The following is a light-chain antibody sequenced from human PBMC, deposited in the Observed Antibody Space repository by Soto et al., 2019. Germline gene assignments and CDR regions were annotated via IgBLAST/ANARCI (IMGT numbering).Light chain of an antibody. CDR3: QQYYSAPWT. CDR1: QSVLHTSNNKNY. J-gene: IGKJ1*01. CDR2: WAS. V-gene: IGKV4-1*01. Sequence: DIVMTQSPDSLPVSLGERVTINCKSSQSVLHTSNNKNYLAWFQQKPGQPPRLLIYWASTRGSGVPDRFSGSGSGSDFTLTISSLQAEDVAVYYCQQYYSAPWTFGQGTRVEIK.